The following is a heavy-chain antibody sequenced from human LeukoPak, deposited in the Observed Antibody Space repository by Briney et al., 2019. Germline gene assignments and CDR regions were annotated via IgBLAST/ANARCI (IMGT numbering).Heavy chain of an antibody. D-gene: IGHD4-17*01. Sequence: PGGSLRLSCAASGFTVSNNYINWVRQAPGKGLEWVSLIYGSGSADYADSVKDRFTISRDNSMNTVYLQMNSLRAEDTAVYYCARINFGDDYWGQGTLVTVSS. CDR1: GFTVSNNY. V-gene: IGHV3-66*01. J-gene: IGHJ4*02. CDR3: ARINFGDDY. CDR2: IYGSGSA.